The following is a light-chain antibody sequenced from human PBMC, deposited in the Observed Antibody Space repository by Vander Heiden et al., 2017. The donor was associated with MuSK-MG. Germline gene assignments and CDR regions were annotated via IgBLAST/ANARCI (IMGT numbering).Light chain of an antibody. Sequence: QSALTQPRSVSGSPGQSVTISCTGTSSDVGGYNYVSWYQQHPGNAPKLMIYDVSKRPSGVPDRFSGSKSGTTASLTISGLQAEDEADYYCCSYAGSYTLVFGGGTKLTVL. J-gene: IGLJ2*01. CDR3: CSYAGSYTLV. CDR1: SSDVGGYNY. CDR2: DVS. V-gene: IGLV2-11*01.